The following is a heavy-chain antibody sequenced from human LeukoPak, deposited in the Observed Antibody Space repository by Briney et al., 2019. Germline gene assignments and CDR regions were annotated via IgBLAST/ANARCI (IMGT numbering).Heavy chain of an antibody. CDR1: GGSFSGYY. Sequence: PSETLSLTCAVYGGSFSGYYWSWIRQPPGKGLEWIGEINHSGSTNYNPSLKSRVTISVDTSKNQFSLKLSSVTAADTAVYYCARGERIAAAGTRPYYFDYWGQGALVTVSS. D-gene: IGHD6-13*01. CDR3: ARGERIAAAGTRPYYFDY. J-gene: IGHJ4*02. CDR2: INHSGST. V-gene: IGHV4-34*01.